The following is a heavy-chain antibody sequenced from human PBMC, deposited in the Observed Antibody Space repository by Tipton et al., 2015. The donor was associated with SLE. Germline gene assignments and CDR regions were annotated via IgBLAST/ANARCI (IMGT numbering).Heavy chain of an antibody. V-gene: IGHV4-4*02. CDR3: ATGHFDF. J-gene: IGHJ5*01. CDR2: IHHSGST. D-gene: IGHD1-1*01. CDR1: GGSIRSSNW. Sequence: SLRLSCAVSGGSIRSSNWWSWVRQPPGKGLEWIGEIHHSGSTNSNPSLKSRVTISVDKSKNQFSLKLSSVTVADTAVYYCATGHFDFWGQGRLVTVSS.